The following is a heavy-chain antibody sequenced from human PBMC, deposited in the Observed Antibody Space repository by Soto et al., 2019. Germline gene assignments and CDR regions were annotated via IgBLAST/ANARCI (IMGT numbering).Heavy chain of an antibody. D-gene: IGHD3-10*01. CDR1: GGSISSSSYY. CDR2: IYYSGST. CDR3: ARHRHGSGSYYFILGNYMDV. J-gene: IGHJ6*03. V-gene: IGHV4-39*01. Sequence: PSETLSLTCTVSGGSISSSSYYWGWIRQPPGKGLEWIGSIYYSGSTYYNTSLKSRVTISVDTSKNQFSLKLSSVTAADTVVYYCARHRHGSGSYYFILGNYMDVWGKGTTVTVSS.